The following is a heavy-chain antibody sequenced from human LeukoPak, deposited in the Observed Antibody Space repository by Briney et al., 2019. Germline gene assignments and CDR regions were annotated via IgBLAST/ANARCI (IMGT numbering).Heavy chain of an antibody. V-gene: IGHV3-7*05. D-gene: IGHD6-13*01. J-gene: IGHJ4*02. Sequence: PGGSLRPSCAASGFTFKNYFMSWVRQAPGKGLEWVANIKQDGSEKYYVDSVKGRFTISRDNAKNSLYLQMDSLRAEDTAVYYCARDLVAASGDCFDYWGQGTQVTVSS. CDR2: IKQDGSEK. CDR3: ARDLVAASGDCFDY. CDR1: GFTFKNYF.